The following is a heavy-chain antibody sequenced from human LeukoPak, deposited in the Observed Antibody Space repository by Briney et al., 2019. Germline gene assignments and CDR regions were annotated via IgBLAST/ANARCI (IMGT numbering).Heavy chain of an antibody. CDR1: GFTFSYYA. CDR3: ARELFGAGSCPDG. Sequence: GGSLRLSCSASGFTFSYYAMHWVRQAPGKGLGWVALIWSDGSNKYYAESVKGRITISRDNSKNPVYLQMNSLRAEDTAVYYCARELFGAGSCPDGWGQGTLVTVSS. V-gene: IGHV3-33*01. CDR2: IWSDGSNK. D-gene: IGHD3-3*01. J-gene: IGHJ4*02.